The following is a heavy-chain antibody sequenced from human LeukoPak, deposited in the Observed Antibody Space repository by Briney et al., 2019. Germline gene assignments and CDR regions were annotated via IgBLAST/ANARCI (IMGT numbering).Heavy chain of an antibody. D-gene: IGHD3/OR15-3a*01. V-gene: IGHV3-23*01. Sequence: GGSLRLSCTASGFTFGDYAMSWFRPAPGRGLEWVSSIRGSGGGTYYADSVKGRFTISTDNSKNTLYLQMSSLRAEDTAVYYCAKTSDLGTFFDYWGQGTLVTVSS. CDR2: IRGSGGGT. CDR1: GFTFGDYA. CDR3: AKTSDLGTFFDY. J-gene: IGHJ4*02.